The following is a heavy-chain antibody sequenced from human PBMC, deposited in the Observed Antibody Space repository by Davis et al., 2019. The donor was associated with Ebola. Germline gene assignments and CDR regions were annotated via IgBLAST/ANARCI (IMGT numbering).Heavy chain of an antibody. Sequence: SCTVSGGSISSGVNYWSWIRQPPGKGLEWIGEINHSGSTNYNPSLKSRVTISVDTSKNQFSLRVRSVTAADTAVYYCVRGWPSSVTTDFYAMDAWGKGTTVIVSS. CDR3: VRGWPSSVTTDFYAMDA. J-gene: IGHJ6*04. CDR2: INHSGST. CDR1: GGSISSGVNY. D-gene: IGHD4-17*01. V-gene: IGHV4-30-4*08.